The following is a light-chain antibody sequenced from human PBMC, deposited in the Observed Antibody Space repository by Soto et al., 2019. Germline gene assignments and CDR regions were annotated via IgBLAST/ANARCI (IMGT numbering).Light chain of an antibody. CDR1: SSEVGSYNR. CDR2: EVS. J-gene: IGLJ1*01. CDR3: SLYTSSSTYV. Sequence: QSALAQLPSVSGSPGQSVTISCTGTSSEVGSYNRVSWYQQPPGTAPKLIIYEVSNRPSGVADRFSGSKSGKTASLPISGLQAEDEADYYCSLYTSSSTYVFGTGTKVTV. V-gene: IGLV2-18*01.